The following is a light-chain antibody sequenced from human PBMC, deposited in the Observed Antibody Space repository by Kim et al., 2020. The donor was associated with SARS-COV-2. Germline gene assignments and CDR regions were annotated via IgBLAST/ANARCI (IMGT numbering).Light chain of an antibody. J-gene: IGLJ1*01. CDR2: DVN. CDR1: SSDVGGYKY. Sequence: GQSITISCTGTSSDVGGYKYVSWYQQHPGKAPKLMIYDVNHRPSGVSDRFSGSKSGNTASLTISGLQAEDEADYYCSSYTSNSTYVFGTGTKVTVL. CDR3: SSYTSNSTYV. V-gene: IGLV2-14*03.